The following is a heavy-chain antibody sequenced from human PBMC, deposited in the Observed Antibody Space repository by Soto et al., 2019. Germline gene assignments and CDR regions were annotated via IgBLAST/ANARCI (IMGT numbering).Heavy chain of an antibody. D-gene: IGHD1-26*01. Sequence: SETLSLTCTVSGGSITNSNWWSWVRLPPAKGLEWIGDIYHAGSTKYNPSLERRVTMSVDTSNNQFGLALTSVTAADTAVYFCLRGPPIVCNIRTLESWGQGTLVTVSS. V-gene: IGHV4-4*02. CDR2: IYHAGST. J-gene: IGHJ4*02. CDR1: GGSITNSNW. CDR3: LRGPPIVCNIRTLES.